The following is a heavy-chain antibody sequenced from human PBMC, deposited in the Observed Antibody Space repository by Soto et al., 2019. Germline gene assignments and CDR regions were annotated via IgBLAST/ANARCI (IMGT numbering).Heavy chain of an antibody. CDR1: GFTFSSYA. J-gene: IGHJ4*02. V-gene: IGHV3-23*01. D-gene: IGHD4-17*01. CDR3: AKDLLTTLTTGVDY. CDR2: ISGYGSST. Sequence: PGGSLRLSCAASGFTFSSYAMSWVRQAPGEGLEWVSAISGYGSSTYYTDSVKGRFTISRDNSKNTLSLQMNSLRAEDTAVYYCAKDLLTTLTTGVDYWAQGTLVTVSS.